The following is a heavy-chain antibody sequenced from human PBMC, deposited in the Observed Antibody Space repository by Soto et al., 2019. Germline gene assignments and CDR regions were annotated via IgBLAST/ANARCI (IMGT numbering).Heavy chain of an antibody. Sequence: ASVKVSCKASGYTFTGYYMHWVRQAPGQGLEWMGWINPNSGGTNYAQKFQGWVTMTRDTSISTAYMELSRLRSDDTAVYYCARDGDLWRAYYYYGMDVWGQGTTVTVSS. V-gene: IGHV1-2*04. D-gene: IGHD3-16*01. CDR3: ARDGDLWRAYYYYGMDV. CDR1: GYTFTGYY. CDR2: INPNSGGT. J-gene: IGHJ6*02.